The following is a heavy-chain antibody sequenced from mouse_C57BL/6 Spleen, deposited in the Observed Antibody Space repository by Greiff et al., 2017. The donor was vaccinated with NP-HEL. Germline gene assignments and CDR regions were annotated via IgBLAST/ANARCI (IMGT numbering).Heavy chain of an antibody. CDR2: IDPSDSET. CDR3: ANGYYAMDY. CDR1: GYTFTSYW. J-gene: IGHJ4*01. Sequence: VKLQQPGAELVRPGSSVKLSCKASGYTFTSYWMHWVKQRPIQGLEWIGNIDPSDSETHYNQKFKDKATLTVDKSSSTAYMQLSSLTSEDSAVYYCANGYYAMDYWGQGTSVTVSS. V-gene: IGHV1-52*01.